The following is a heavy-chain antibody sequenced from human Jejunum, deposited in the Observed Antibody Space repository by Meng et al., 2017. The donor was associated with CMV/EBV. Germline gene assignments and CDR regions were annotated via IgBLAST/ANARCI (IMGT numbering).Heavy chain of an antibody. CDR3: GRVNGDYYYAMDV. CDR2: IYYSGST. D-gene: IGHD4-17*01. Sequence: VSGGPINDYDWSWIRQSPGKGLEWIGYIYYSGSTTYNPSLKSRVTISLDRSKNHFSLKVRSVTAADTAVYYCGRVNGDYYYAMDVWGQGTTVTVSS. CDR1: GGPINDYD. V-gene: IGHV4-59*01. J-gene: IGHJ6*02.